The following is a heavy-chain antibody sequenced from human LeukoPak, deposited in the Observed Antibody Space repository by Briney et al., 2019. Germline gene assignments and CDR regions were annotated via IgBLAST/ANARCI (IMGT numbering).Heavy chain of an antibody. CDR1: GGTFSSYA. CDR3: ARVGYCSSTSCETGVDY. Sequence: GASVKVSCKASGGTFSSYAISWVRQAPGQGLEWMGRIIPILGIANYAQKFQGRVTITADKSTSTAYMELSSLRSEDTAVYYCARVGYCSSTSCETGVDYWGQGTLVTVSS. CDR2: IIPILGIA. V-gene: IGHV1-69*04. D-gene: IGHD2-2*01. J-gene: IGHJ4*02.